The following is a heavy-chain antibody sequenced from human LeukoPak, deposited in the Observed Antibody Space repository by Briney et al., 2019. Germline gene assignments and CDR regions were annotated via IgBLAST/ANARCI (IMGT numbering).Heavy chain of an antibody. J-gene: IGHJ1*01. D-gene: IGHD3-9*01. CDR3: ARHVHNYDILTGYYLEYFQH. CDR1: GGSISSYY. V-gene: IGHV4-59*08. CDR2: IYYSGGT. Sequence: SETLSLTCTVSGGSISSYYWSWIRQPPGKGLEWIGYIYYSGGTNYNPSLKSRVTISVDTSKNQFSLKLSSVTAADTAVYYCARHVHNYDILTGYYLEYFQHWGQGTLVTVSS.